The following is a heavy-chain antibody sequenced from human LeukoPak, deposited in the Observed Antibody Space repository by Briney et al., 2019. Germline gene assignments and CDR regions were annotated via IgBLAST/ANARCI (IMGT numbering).Heavy chain of an antibody. J-gene: IGHJ4*02. Sequence: SETLSLTCTVSSASITSSPYYWSWIRQPPGKGLEWIGEINHSGSTNYNPSLKSRVTISVDTSKNQFSLKLSSVTAADTAVYYCARVGSSWHQYYFDYWGQGTLVTVSS. V-gene: IGHV4-39*07. D-gene: IGHD6-13*01. CDR1: SASITSSPYY. CDR3: ARVGSSWHQYYFDY. CDR2: INHSGST.